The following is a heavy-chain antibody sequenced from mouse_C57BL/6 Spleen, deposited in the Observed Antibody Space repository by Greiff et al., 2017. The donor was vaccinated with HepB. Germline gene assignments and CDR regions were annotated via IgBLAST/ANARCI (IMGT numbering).Heavy chain of an antibody. CDR1: GYAFSSSW. V-gene: IGHV1-82*01. CDR2: IYPGDGDT. Sequence: VKLMESGPELVKPGASVKISCKASGYAFSSSWMTWVKQRPGKGLEWIGRIYPGDGDTNYNGKFKGKATLTADKSSSTAYMQLSSLPSEDAAVYFCARDWLFDYGGQGTTLTVSS. D-gene: IGHD3-3*01. CDR3: ARDWLFDY. J-gene: IGHJ2*01.